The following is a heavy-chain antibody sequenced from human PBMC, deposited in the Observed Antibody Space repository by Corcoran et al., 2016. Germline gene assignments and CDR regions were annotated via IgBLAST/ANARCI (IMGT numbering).Heavy chain of an antibody. D-gene: IGHD3-3*01. Sequence: QVQLVQSGAEVKKPGSSVKVSCKASGGTFSSYAISWVRQAPGQGLEWMGGIIPIFGTANYAQKFQGRVTITADESTSTAYMALSSLRSEDTAVYYCARVGSSGVVTRYYYDYGRDVWGQGTTVTVSS. CDR1: GGTFSSYA. CDR2: IIPIFGTA. V-gene: IGHV1-69*01. J-gene: IGHJ6*02. CDR3: ARVGSSGVVTRYYYDYGRDV.